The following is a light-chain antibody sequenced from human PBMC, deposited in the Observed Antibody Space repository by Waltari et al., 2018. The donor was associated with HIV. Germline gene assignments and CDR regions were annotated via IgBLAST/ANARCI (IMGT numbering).Light chain of an antibody. CDR3: MQGTHWPPT. V-gene: IGKV2-30*02. CDR1: QSLVHSDGNTF. Sequence: DVVMTQSPLPLSVNVGQPASIYCRSSQSLVHSDGNTFLNWFHQRPGQSPRRLIYKVFNRDSGVPDRFSGSGSGTDFTLVISRVEADDVGVYYCMQGTHWPPTFGQGTRVEIK. J-gene: IGKJ1*01. CDR2: KVF.